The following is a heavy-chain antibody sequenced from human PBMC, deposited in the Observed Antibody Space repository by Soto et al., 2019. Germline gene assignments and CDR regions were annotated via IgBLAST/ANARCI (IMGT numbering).Heavy chain of an antibody. Sequence: QVQLVESGGGVVQPGRSLRLSCAASGFTFSSYAMHWVRQAPGKGLEWVAVISYDGSNKYYADSVEGRFTISRDNSKNTLYLQMNSLRAEDTAVYYCAREEMGCSSTSCYAGEVVYWGQGTLVTVSS. CDR1: GFTFSSYA. D-gene: IGHD2-2*01. CDR2: ISYDGSNK. J-gene: IGHJ4*02. V-gene: IGHV3-30-3*01. CDR3: AREEMGCSSTSCYAGEVVY.